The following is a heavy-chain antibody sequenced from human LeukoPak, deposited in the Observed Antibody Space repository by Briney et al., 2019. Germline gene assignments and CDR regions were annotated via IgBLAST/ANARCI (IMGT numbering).Heavy chain of an antibody. D-gene: IGHD3-22*01. CDR3: AIDDSSGYYFDY. CDR2: IWYDGSNK. V-gene: IGHV3-33*01. Sequence: GGSLRLSCAASGFTFSSYGMHWVRQAPGKGLEWVAVIWYDGSNKYYADSVKGRFTISSDNSKNTLYLQMNSLRAEDTAVYYSAIDDSSGYYFDYWGQGTLVTVSS. J-gene: IGHJ4*02. CDR1: GFTFSSYG.